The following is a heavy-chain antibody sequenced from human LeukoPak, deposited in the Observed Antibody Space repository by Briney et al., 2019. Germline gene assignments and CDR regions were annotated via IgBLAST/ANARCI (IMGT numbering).Heavy chain of an antibody. Sequence: SDTLALPCTLSGGSLSSYYWSGTRQPQDRALEGIGYIYCSGSTNYNPSLKSRVTISVDKSKNQFSLKLSSVTAADTALYYCARDLLGVRGVRQFDYWGQGTLVTVSS. CDR3: ARDLLGVRGVRQFDY. V-gene: IGHV4-59*01. J-gene: IGHJ4*02. CDR1: GGSLSSYY. D-gene: IGHD2-8*02. CDR2: IYCSGST.